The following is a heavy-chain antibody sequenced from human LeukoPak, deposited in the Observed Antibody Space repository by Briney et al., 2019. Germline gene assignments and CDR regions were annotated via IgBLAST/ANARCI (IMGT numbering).Heavy chain of an antibody. CDR2: INPNSGGT. Sequence: ASVKVSCKASGYTFSAYFIHWVRQAPGQGLEWMGWINPNSGGTKYAQNFQGRVSMTRDTSITTAYLELRRLKSDDTAVYYCARRGGEYDYYYYMDVWGTGTTVTVSS. D-gene: IGHD3-10*01. J-gene: IGHJ6*03. V-gene: IGHV1-2*02. CDR3: ARRGGEYDYYYYMDV. CDR1: GYTFSAYF.